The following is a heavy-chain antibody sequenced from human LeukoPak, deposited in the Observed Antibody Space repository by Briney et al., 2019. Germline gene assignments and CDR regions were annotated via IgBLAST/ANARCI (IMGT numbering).Heavy chain of an antibody. V-gene: IGHV3-33*01. CDR1: GFIFSSYG. D-gene: IGHD6-25*01. J-gene: IGHJ6*03. Sequence: PGRSLRLSCAASGFIFSSYGMHWVRQAPGKGLEWVAVIWYDGSNKYYADSVKGRFTISRDNSKNTLYLQMNSLRAEDTAVYYCARSGRPYYYYYMDVWGKGTTVTVSS. CDR2: IWYDGSNK. CDR3: ARSGRPYYYYYMDV.